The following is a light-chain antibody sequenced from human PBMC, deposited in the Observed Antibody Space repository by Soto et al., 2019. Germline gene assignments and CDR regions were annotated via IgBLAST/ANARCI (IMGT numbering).Light chain of an antibody. Sequence: PGERATLSCGASQSVSSSYLAWYQQKPGLAPRLLIYDASSRATGIPDRFSGSGSGTDFTLTISRLEPEDFALYYCQQYGSSPPITFGQGTRLEIK. CDR2: DAS. CDR1: QSVSSSY. V-gene: IGKV3D-20*01. CDR3: QQYGSSPPIT. J-gene: IGKJ5*01.